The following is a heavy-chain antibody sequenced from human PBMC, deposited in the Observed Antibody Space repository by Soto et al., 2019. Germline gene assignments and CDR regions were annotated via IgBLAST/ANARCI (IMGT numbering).Heavy chain of an antibody. J-gene: IGHJ4*02. Sequence: EVQLLESGGGLVQPGGSLRLSCAASGFTFSNYAMSWVRQAPGKGLEWVSGISGSGGRTYYADSVKGRFSISRDNSKNTLYLQMNSLRAEDTAVYYCAKEIYRELLADFDYWGQGTLVTVSS. CDR3: AKEIYRELLADFDY. CDR2: ISGSGGRT. CDR1: GFTFSNYA. D-gene: IGHD1-26*01. V-gene: IGHV3-23*01.